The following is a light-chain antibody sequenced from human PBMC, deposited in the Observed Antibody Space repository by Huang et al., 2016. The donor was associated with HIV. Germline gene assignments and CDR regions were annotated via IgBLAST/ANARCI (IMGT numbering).Light chain of an antibody. J-gene: IGKJ3*01. CDR2: WAS. CDR3: QQYYDTPLT. Sequence: DIVMTQSPESLAVSLGERATINCRSSQSVLNTDKNSDSLAWYQQKPGQRPRLLIYWASTRESGVPDRFLGTGSGTDFTLTISNLQAEDVAVYFCQQYYDTPLTFGPGTKVDIK. V-gene: IGKV4-1*01. CDR1: QSVLNTDKNSDS.